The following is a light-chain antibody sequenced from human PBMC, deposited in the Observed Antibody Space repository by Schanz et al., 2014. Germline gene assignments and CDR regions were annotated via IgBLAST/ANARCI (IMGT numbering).Light chain of an antibody. V-gene: IGKV3-20*01. Sequence: EIVLTQSPGTLSLSPGERATLSCSASQSVTSTYLAWYQQKPGQAPRLLIYAASFRATGIPERFSGSGSGTDFTLTISRLEPEDFAVYYCQQYGSSPRTFGQGTKVEIK. CDR2: AAS. J-gene: IGKJ1*01. CDR1: QSVTSTY. CDR3: QQYGSSPRT.